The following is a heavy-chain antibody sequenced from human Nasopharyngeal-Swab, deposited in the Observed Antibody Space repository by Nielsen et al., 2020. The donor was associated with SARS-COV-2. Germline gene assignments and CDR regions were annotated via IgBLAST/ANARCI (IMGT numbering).Heavy chain of an antibody. Sequence: GESLKISCAASGFTFSSYGMHWVRQAPGKGLEWVAVISYDGSNKYYADSVKGRFTISRDNSKNTLYLQMNSLRAEDTAVYYCAKAFGTAYYYDSSGYYYPDAFDIWGQGTMVTVSS. J-gene: IGHJ3*02. V-gene: IGHV3-30*18. CDR3: AKAFGTAYYYDSSGYYYPDAFDI. CDR2: ISYDGSNK. CDR1: GFTFSSYG. D-gene: IGHD3-22*01.